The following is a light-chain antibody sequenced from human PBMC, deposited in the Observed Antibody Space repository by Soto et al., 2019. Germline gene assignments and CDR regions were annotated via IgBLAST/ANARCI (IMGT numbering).Light chain of an antibody. V-gene: IGKV3-15*01. CDR1: QTVSSS. J-gene: IGKJ3*01. Sequence: EIVMTQSPATLSVSPGERATLSCRISQTVSSSLAWYQQKPGQAPRLLIYGASTRATGFPARFSGSGSGTEFTLTISSLQSEDFAVYYCQQYNNWPFTFGHGTKVDIK. CDR2: GAS. CDR3: QQYNNWPFT.